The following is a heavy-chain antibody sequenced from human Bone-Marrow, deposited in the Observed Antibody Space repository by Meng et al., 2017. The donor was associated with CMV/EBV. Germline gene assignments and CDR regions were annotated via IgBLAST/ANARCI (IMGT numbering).Heavy chain of an antibody. CDR1: GFTFSSYS. Sequence: GESLKISCAASGFTFSSYSMNWVRQAPGKGLEWVAVISYDGSNKYYADSVKGRFTISRDNSKNTLYLQMNSLRAEDTAVYYCARDPRWLESLAYWGQGPRVTGSS. CDR2: ISYDGSNK. D-gene: IGHD3-22*01. CDR3: ARDPRWLESLAY. J-gene: IGHJ4*02. V-gene: IGHV3-30*03.